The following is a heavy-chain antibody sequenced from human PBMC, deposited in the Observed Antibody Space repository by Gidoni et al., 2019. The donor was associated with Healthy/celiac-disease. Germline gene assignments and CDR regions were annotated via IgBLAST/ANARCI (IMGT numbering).Heavy chain of an antibody. J-gene: IGHJ4*02. Sequence: TASGFTFDDYTMHWVRQVPGKGLEWVSLISWDGGSTYYADSVKGRFTISRDNSKNSLYLQMNSLRTEDTALYYCAKDGCSGGSCYSPGGFDYWGQGTLVTVSS. CDR1: GFTFDDYT. V-gene: IGHV3-43*01. CDR3: AKDGCSGGSCYSPGGFDY. CDR2: ISWDGGST. D-gene: IGHD2-15*01.